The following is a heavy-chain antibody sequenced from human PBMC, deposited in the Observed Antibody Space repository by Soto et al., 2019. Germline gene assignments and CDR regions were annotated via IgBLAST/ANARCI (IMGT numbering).Heavy chain of an antibody. D-gene: IGHD6-19*01. Sequence: EVQLVESGGGLVQPGGSLRLSCAASGFSFSSHNMNWVRQAPGKGLEWVSYISSSRSTIYYADSVKGRFTISRDNAKNSLYLQMNSLRDEDTAVYYCAREGWLALYYYYGMDVWGQGTTVTVSS. CDR3: AREGWLALYYYYGMDV. J-gene: IGHJ6*02. V-gene: IGHV3-48*02. CDR2: ISSSRSTI. CDR1: GFSFSSHN.